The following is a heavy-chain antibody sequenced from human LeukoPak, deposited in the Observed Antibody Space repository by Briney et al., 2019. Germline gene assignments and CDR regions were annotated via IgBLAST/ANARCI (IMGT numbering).Heavy chain of an antibody. CDR2: IYNSGST. CDR3: AREDYCSGGSCYRVRAFSI. D-gene: IGHD2-15*01. J-gene: IGHJ3*02. Sequence: SETLSLTCSVSGGSISSYLWNWLRQPPGKGLEWIGNIYNSGSTYYNPSLKSRVTMSVDPSKNRFSLKLNSVTAADTAVYYCAREDYCSGGSCYRVRAFSIWGQGTMVTVSS. CDR1: GGSISSYL. V-gene: IGHV4-59*01.